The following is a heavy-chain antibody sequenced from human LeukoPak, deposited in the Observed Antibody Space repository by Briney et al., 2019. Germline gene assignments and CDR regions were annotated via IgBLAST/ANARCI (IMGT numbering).Heavy chain of an antibody. D-gene: IGHD3-16*01. CDR1: GFTISSYY. J-gene: IGHJ4*02. CDR3: ARGGIPGFDY. Sequence: SETLSLTCTVSGFTISSYYWSWIRQAPGKGLEWMGNIYNSGSTNYNHSLKSRVTISVDTSKIQFTLKLSSVTAADTAVYYCARGGIPGFDYWGQGTLVTVSS. V-gene: IGHV4-59*01. CDR2: IYNSGST.